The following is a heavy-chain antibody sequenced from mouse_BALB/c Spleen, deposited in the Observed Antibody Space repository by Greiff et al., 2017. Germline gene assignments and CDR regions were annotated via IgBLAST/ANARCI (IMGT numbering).Heavy chain of an antibody. CDR3: ARGGYLYAMDD. V-gene: IGHV5-17*02. CDR2: ISSGSSTI. D-gene: IGHD1-2*01. Sequence: EVQLVESGGGLVQPGGSRKLSCAASGFTFSSFGMHWVRQAPEKGLEWVAYISSGSSTIYYADTVKGRFTISRDNPKNTLFLQMTSLRSEDTAMYYCARGGYLYAMDDWGQGTSVTVSS. CDR1: GFTFSSFG. J-gene: IGHJ4*01.